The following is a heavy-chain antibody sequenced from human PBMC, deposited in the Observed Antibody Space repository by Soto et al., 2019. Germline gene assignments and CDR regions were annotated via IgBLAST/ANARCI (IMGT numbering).Heavy chain of an antibody. V-gene: IGHV4-31*03. CDR3: ASLWFGEPWADLYYYGMDV. J-gene: IGHJ6*02. D-gene: IGHD3-10*01. CDR2: IYYSGST. Sequence: SETLSLTCTVSGGSISSGGYYWSWIRQHPGKGLEWIGYIYYSGSTYYNPSLKSRVTISVDTSKNQFSLKLSSVTAADTAVYYCASLWFGEPWADLYYYGMDVWGQGTTVTVSS. CDR1: GGSISSGGYY.